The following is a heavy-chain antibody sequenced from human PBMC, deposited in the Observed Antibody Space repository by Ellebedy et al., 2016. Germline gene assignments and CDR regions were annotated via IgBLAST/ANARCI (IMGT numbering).Heavy chain of an antibody. D-gene: IGHD4-17*01. CDR1: GYTLTELS. CDR2: FDPEDGET. Sequence: ASVKVSXKVSGYTLTELSMHWVRQAPGKGLEWMGGFDPEDGETIYAQKFQGRVTMTEDTSTDTAYMELSSLRSEDTAVYYCAGGDYRAPTNWFDPWGQGTLVTVSS. J-gene: IGHJ5*02. CDR3: AGGDYRAPTNWFDP. V-gene: IGHV1-24*01.